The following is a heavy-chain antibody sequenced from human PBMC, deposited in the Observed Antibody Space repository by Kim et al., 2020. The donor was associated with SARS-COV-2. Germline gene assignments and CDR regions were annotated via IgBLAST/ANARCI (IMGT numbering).Heavy chain of an antibody. V-gene: IGHV3-21*01. D-gene: IGHD2-2*01. CDR1: GFTFSSYS. J-gene: IGHJ3*02. CDR2: ISSSSSYI. Sequence: GGSLRLSCAASGFTFSSYSMNWVRQAPGKGLEWVSSISSSSSYIYYADSVKGRFTISRDNAKNSLYLQMNSLRAEDTAVYYCASDSTIVVVPAATNDAFDIWGQGTMVTVSS. CDR3: ASDSTIVVVPAATNDAFDI.